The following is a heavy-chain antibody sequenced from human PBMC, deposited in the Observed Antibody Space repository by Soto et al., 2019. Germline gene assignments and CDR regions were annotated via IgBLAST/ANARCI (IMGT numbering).Heavy chain of an antibody. CDR2: IRNKPNGHTT. V-gene: IGHV3-72*01. D-gene: IGHD2-21*02. J-gene: IGHJ4*02. Sequence: QPVGSLRLSCEVSGFTFSGHYMDWVRQAPGKGLEWLGRIRNKPNGHTTAYAASVKGRFTISRDDSKNLVYLQMNSLKSEDTALYYCSTTVITAPLFEYWGQGTLVTVSS. CDR3: STTVITAPLFEY. CDR1: GFTFSGHY.